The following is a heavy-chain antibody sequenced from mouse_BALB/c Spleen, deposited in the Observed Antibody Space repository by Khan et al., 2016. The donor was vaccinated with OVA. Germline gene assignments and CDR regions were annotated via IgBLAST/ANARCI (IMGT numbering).Heavy chain of an antibody. D-gene: IGHD2-2*01. CDR3: TRSGYGSFAY. Sequence: VQLQESGAELVKTGASVKLSCKASGYTFSSYYLYWVKQRPGQGLEWIGEINPNNGGSHFNEKFKNKATLTVDKSSYTAYMQLSSLTSEDSAVYYCTRSGYGSFAYWGQGTLVTVSA. CDR1: GYTFSSYY. CDR2: INPNNGGS. J-gene: IGHJ3*01. V-gene: IGHV1S81*02.